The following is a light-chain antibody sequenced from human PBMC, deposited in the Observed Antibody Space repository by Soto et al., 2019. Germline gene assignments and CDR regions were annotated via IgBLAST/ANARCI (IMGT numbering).Light chain of an antibody. CDR2: GAS. J-gene: IGKJ2*03. Sequence: ETVMTQSPDTLSVSPGESATLSCRASQDVSTNLAWFHQKPCQTPRLVLYGASKRATGIPARFSGSGSGRHFTLTISSLQSEDFGVYSCQHYNNWPPYSLGQETKVEI. CDR3: QHYNNWPPYS. CDR1: QDVSTN. V-gene: IGKV3-15*01.